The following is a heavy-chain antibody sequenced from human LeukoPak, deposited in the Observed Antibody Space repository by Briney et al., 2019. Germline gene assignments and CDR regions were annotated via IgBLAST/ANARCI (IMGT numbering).Heavy chain of an antibody. CDR1: GYTLTELS. V-gene: IGHV1-24*01. CDR2: FDPEDGET. D-gene: IGHD2-15*01. CDR3: ATRDCSGGSCYRLGYFDL. Sequence: ASVKVSCKVSGYTLTELSMHWVRQAPGKGLGWMGGFDPEDGETIYAQKFQGRVTMTEDTSTDTAYMELSSLRSEDTAVYYCATRDCSGGSCYRLGYFDLWGRGTLVTVSS. J-gene: IGHJ2*01.